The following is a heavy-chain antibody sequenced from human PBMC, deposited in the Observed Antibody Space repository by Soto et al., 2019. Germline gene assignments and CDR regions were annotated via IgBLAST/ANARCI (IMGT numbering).Heavy chain of an antibody. CDR2: ITTSSAYI. CDR1: GFTFNTYD. Sequence: ESGGGLVKPGGSLRLSCAASGFTFNTYDMNWVRQAPGKGLEWVSSITTSSAYIYDADSLKGRITISRDNAKNSLFLQMNSLRAEDTAVYYCVRSGTARLLRHSWFDTWGQGTLVTVSS. V-gene: IGHV3-21*01. CDR3: VRSGTARLLRHSWFDT. J-gene: IGHJ5*02. D-gene: IGHD2-21*01.